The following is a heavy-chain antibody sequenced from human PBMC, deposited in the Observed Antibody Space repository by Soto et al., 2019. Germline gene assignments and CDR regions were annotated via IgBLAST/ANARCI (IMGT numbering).Heavy chain of an antibody. Sequence: QVQLVESGGGVVQPGRSLRLSCAASGFTFSSYAMHWVRQAPGKGLEWVAVISYDGSNKYYADSVKDRFTISRANSKNTLYLQMNSLRAEDTAVYYCARDLEVAVAGAWGQGTLVTVSS. CDR2: ISYDGSNK. V-gene: IGHV3-30-3*01. J-gene: IGHJ5*02. CDR3: ARDLEVAVAGA. CDR1: GFTFSSYA. D-gene: IGHD6-19*01.